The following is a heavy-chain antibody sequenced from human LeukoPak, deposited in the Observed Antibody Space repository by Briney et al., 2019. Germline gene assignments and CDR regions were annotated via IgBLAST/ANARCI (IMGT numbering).Heavy chain of an antibody. Sequence: SETLSLTCTVSGGSISSYYWSWIRQPPGKRLEWIGYIYYSGSTNYNPSLKSRVTISVDTSKNQFSLKLSSVTAADTAVYYCARVNVDIVATITGGYYYFDYWGQGTLVTVSS. V-gene: IGHV4-59*01. CDR2: IYYSGST. J-gene: IGHJ4*02. CDR1: GGSISSYY. CDR3: ARVNVDIVATITGGYYYFDY. D-gene: IGHD5-12*01.